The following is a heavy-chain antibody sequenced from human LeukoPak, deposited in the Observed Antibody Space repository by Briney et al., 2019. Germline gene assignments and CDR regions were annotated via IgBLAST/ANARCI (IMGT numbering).Heavy chain of an antibody. Sequence: GGSLRLSCAASGFTFSSYAMSWVRQAPGKGLEWVSGISGSGGSTYHADSVKGRFTISRDNSKNTLYLQMNSLRAEDTAVYYCAKDLNYSFDYWGQGTLVTVSS. V-gene: IGHV3-23*01. J-gene: IGHJ4*02. CDR3: AKDLNYSFDY. CDR1: GFTFSSYA. CDR2: ISGSGGST. D-gene: IGHD1-7*01.